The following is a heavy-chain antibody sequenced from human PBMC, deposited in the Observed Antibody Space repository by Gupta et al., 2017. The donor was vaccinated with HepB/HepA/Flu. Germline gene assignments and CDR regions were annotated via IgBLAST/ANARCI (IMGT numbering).Heavy chain of an antibody. J-gene: IGHJ4*02. CDR3: ARDSGADGPIDY. D-gene: IGHD3-10*01. CDR1: GFNFRKYG. CDR2: IWPDGKEK. V-gene: IGHV3-33*01. Sequence: QVQLVESGGGVVQPGRSLRLSCAASGFNFRKYGMHWVRQAPGKGLEWASIIWPDGKEKYYVDAVEGGFIVSRDNSRNMLYLEMNSLRVDDTAVYFCARDSGADGPIDYWGQGTQVTVSS.